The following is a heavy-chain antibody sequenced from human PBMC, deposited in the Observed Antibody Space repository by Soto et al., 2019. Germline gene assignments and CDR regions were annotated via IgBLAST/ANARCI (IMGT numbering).Heavy chain of an antibody. V-gene: IGHV4-31*03. CDR3: AAHHRY. J-gene: IGHJ4*02. CDR1: GASISSVGYN. Sequence: SETLSLTCTVSGASISSVGYNWSWLRQHPGKGLEWIGYIYYSGSTYYNPSLKSRVTLSVDTSKNQFSLKVTSVTAADTAVYYCAAHHRYWGQGTLVTVSS. D-gene: IGHD6-6*01. CDR2: IYYSGST.